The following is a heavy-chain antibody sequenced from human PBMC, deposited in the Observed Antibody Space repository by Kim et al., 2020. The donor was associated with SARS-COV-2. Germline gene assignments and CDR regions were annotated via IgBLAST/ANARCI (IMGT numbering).Heavy chain of an antibody. CDR2: ISSSSSYI. Sequence: GGSLRLSCAASGFTFSSYSMNWVRQAPGKGLEWVSSISSSSSYIYYADSVKGRFTISRYNAKNSLYLQMNSLRAEDTAVYYCAREYFRQQLGFLYWGQGTLVTVSS. CDR3: AREYFRQQLGFLY. V-gene: IGHV3-21*01. CDR1: GFTFSSYS. D-gene: IGHD6-13*01. J-gene: IGHJ4*02.